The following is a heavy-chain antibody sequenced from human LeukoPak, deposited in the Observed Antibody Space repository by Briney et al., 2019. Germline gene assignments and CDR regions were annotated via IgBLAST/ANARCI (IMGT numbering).Heavy chain of an antibody. V-gene: IGHV3-74*01. CDR1: GFTFSSYW. Sequence: GGSLRLSCAASGFTFSSYWMQWVRQAPGKGLVWVSRINRDGSTTDYADSVKGRFTISRDNAKSSLYLQMSGLRAEDTAVYYCASEIPNLRYCSTTSCDYWGQGTLVTVSS. D-gene: IGHD2-2*01. CDR2: INRDGSTT. CDR3: ASEIPNLRYCSTTSCDY. J-gene: IGHJ4*02.